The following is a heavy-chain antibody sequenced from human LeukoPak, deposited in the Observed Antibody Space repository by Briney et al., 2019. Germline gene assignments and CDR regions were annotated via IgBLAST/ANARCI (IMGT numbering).Heavy chain of an antibody. CDR2: IYYSGST. CDR1: GGSISSYY. V-gene: IGHV4-59*01. CDR3: ASQAFRHQPESDY. J-gene: IGHJ4*02. D-gene: IGHD2/OR15-2a*01. Sequence: SETLSLTCTVSGGSISSYYWSWIRQPPGKGLEWIGYIYYSGSTNYNPSLKSRVTISVDTSKNQFSLKLSSVTAADTAVYYCASQAFRHQPESDYWGQGTLVTVSS.